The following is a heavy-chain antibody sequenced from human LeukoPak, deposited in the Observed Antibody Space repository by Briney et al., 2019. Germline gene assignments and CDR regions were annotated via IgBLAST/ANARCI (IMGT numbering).Heavy chain of an antibody. D-gene: IGHD2-15*01. CDR2: IYYSGST. CDR3: ARGQDTVVVVAATGARGGVENWFDP. Sequence: SETLSLTCTVSGGSISSYYWSWIRQPPGKGLEWIGYIYYSGSTNYDPSLKSRVTISVDTSKNQFSLKLSSVTAADTAVYYCARGQDTVVVVAATGARGGVENWFDPWGQGTLVTVSS. J-gene: IGHJ5*02. CDR1: GGSISSYY. V-gene: IGHV4-59*01.